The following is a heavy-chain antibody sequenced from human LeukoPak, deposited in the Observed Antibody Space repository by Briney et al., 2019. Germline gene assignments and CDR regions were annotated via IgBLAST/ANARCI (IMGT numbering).Heavy chain of an antibody. D-gene: IGHD2-15*01. J-gene: IGHJ3*02. CDR1: GFIFSSYA. Sequence: AGGSLRLSCAASGFIFSSYAMHWVRQAPGKGLGWVAVMSYGGTYKYYADSVKGRFTISRDNSKNTVYLQMNSLRGEDTAVYYCARSRGSPNSGEDAFDIWGQGTVVTVSS. CDR3: ARSRGSPNSGEDAFDI. V-gene: IGHV3-30-3*01. CDR2: MSYGGTYK.